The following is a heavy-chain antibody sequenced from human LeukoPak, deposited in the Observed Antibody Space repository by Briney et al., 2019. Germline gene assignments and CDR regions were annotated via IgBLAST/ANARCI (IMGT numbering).Heavy chain of an antibody. CDR3: ARFSDSSGLDY. CDR1: GFTFSNSW. J-gene: IGHJ4*02. Sequence: PGGSLRLSCAASGFTFSNSWMSWVRQAPGKGLEWVANIKQDGSEKYYVDSVKGRFTISRDNAKNSLYLQMNSLRAEDTAVYYCARFSDSSGLDYWGQGTLVTVSS. V-gene: IGHV3-7*01. D-gene: IGHD3-22*01. CDR2: IKQDGSEK.